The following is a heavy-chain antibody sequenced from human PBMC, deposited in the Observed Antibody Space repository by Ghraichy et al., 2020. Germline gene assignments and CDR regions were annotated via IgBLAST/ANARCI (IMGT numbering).Heavy chain of an antibody. Sequence: GGSLRLSCAASGFTFSTYWMSWVRQAPGKGLEWVANIKEDGNEKYFVESVKGRFTISRDNAKNSLYLQMNSLRAEDTAVYFCAKEATKYSSSWYLGMYFYYGMDVWGQGTMVTVSS. CDR1: GFTFSTYW. D-gene: IGHD6-13*01. V-gene: IGHV3-7*03. CDR3: AKEATKYSSSWYLGMYFYYGMDV. CDR2: IKEDGNEK. J-gene: IGHJ6*02.